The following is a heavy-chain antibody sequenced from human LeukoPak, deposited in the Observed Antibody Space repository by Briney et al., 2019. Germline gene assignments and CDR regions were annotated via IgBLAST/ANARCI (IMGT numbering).Heavy chain of an antibody. D-gene: IGHD3-16*02. V-gene: IGHV1-2*02. CDR1: GGTFSSYA. CDR3: ARVEGGYLDY. Sequence: ASVKVSCKASGGTFSSYAISWVRQAPGQGLEWMGWINPNSGGTNYAQKFQGRVTMTRDTSISTAYMELSRLRSDDTAVYYCARVEGGYLDYWGQGTLVTVSS. J-gene: IGHJ4*02. CDR2: INPNSGGT.